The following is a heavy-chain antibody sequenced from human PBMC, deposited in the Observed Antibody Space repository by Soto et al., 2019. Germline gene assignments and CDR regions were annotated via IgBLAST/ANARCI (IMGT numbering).Heavy chain of an antibody. CDR1: GYTFTSYG. J-gene: IGHJ1*01. CDR2: ISAYNGNT. CDR3: ARASGYCSGGSCYSGYFQH. Sequence: ASVKVSCKASGYTFTSYGISWVRQAPGQGLEWMGWISAYNGNTNYAQKLQGRVTMTTDTSTSTAYMELSRLRSDDTAVYYCARASGYCSGGSCYSGYFQHWGQGTLVTVSS. D-gene: IGHD2-15*01. V-gene: IGHV1-18*01.